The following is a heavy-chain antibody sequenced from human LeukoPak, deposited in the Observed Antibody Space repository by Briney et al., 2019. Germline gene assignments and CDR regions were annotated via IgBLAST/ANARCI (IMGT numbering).Heavy chain of an antibody. D-gene: IGHD3-10*01. J-gene: IGHJ4*02. CDR2: ISSSSSTI. Sequence: GGSLRLSCAASGFTFSSYSMNWVRQAPGKGLEWVSYISSSSSTIYYADSVKGRFTISRDNAKNTVYLQMNSLRADDTALYYCARVLTLWFGALDYWGQGRMVSV. CDR1: GFTFSSYS. V-gene: IGHV3-48*04. CDR3: ARVLTLWFGALDY.